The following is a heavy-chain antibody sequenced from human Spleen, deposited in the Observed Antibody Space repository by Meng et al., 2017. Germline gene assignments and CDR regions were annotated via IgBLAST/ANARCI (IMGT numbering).Heavy chain of an antibody. V-gene: IGHV1-18*01. CDR2: ISAYNGNT. D-gene: IGHD3-16*01. CDR1: GYNFTNDG. CDR3: ASRLSRQGDAFDI. J-gene: IGHJ3*02. Sequence: SGSEVKKPGASVKGSCKAAGYNFTNDGITWVRQAPGQGLEWMGWISAYNGNTNYAQKLQGRVTMTTDTSTSTAYMELRSLRSDDTAVYYCASRLSRQGDAFDIWGQGTMVTVSS.